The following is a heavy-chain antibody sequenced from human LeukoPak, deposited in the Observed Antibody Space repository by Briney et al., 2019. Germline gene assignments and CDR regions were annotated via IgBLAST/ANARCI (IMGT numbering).Heavy chain of an antibody. J-gene: IGHJ5*02. Sequence: SETLPLTCAVYGGSFSGYYWSWIRQPPGKGLEWIGETNHSGSTNYNPSLKSRVTISVDTSKNQFSLKLSSVTAADTAVYYCARTGIVVVVAAPPVNWFDPWGQGTLVTVSS. V-gene: IGHV4-34*01. D-gene: IGHD2-15*01. CDR3: ARTGIVVVVAAPPVNWFDP. CDR1: GGSFSGYY. CDR2: TNHSGST.